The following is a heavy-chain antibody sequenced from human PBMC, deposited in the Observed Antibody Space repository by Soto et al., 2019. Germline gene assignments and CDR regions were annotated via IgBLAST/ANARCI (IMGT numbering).Heavy chain of an antibody. CDR3: ARGYCSGGNCYSGMDV. V-gene: IGHV1-69*01. Sequence: QVHLVQSGAEVKKPGSSVKVSCKASGDTFSTHAIIWVRQAPGHGLEWMGGIIPISGTTYYTQKFQGRLTITADEPTTTAFMELSSLKSEDTAVFYCARGYCSGGNCYSGMDVWGQGTVVTVSS. CDR2: IIPISGTT. D-gene: IGHD2-15*01. CDR1: GDTFSTHA. J-gene: IGHJ6*02.